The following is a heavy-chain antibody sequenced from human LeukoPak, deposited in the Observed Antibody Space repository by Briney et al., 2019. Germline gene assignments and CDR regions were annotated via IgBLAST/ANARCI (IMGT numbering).Heavy chain of an antibody. CDR2: ISYDGSNK. V-gene: IGHV3-30-3*01. CDR1: GFTFSSYA. J-gene: IGHJ5*02. Sequence: PGRSLRLSCAASGFTFSSYAMHWVRQAPGKGLEWVAVISYDGSNKYYADSVKGRFTISRDNSKNTLYLQMNSLRAEDTAVYYCAREAQLLSPVRFRFDPWGQGTLVTVSS. D-gene: IGHD2-2*01. CDR3: AREAQLLSPVRFRFDP.